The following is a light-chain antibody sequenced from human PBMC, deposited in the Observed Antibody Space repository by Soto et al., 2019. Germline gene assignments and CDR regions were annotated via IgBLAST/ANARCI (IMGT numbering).Light chain of an antibody. V-gene: IGKV1-5*03. Sequence: DIHMTQSPSTLSASVGDRVTITCRASQTINVWLAWYQQKPGKAPKLLISKASSLESGVPSRFSGSGSGTEFTLTISSLQPDHFATYYCQQYKAYSYTFGQGTELVVK. CDR2: KAS. CDR3: QQYKAYSYT. J-gene: IGKJ2*01. CDR1: QTINVW.